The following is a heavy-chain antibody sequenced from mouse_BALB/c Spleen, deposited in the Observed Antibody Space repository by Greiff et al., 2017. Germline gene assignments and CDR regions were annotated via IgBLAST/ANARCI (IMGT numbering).Heavy chain of an antibody. CDR2: ISYSGST. CDR1: GYSITSDYA. D-gene: IGHD3-2*02. CDR3: ARSGWDVWFAY. J-gene: IGHJ3*01. V-gene: IGHV3-2*02. Sequence: EVQLQQSGPGLVKPSQSLSLTCTVTGYSITSDYAWNWIRQFPGNKLEWMGYISYSGSTSYNPSLKSRISITRDTSKNQFFLQLNSVTTEDTATYYCARSGWDVWFAYWGQGTLVTVSA.